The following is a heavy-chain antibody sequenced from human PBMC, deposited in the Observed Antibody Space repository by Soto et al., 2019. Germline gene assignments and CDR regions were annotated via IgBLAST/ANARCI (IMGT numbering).Heavy chain of an antibody. CDR2: IYPGDSDT. V-gene: IGHV5-51*01. D-gene: IGHD3-22*01. CDR1: GYSLTSYW. J-gene: IGHJ6*02. CDR3: ARGGYYDSSGYYYVGSYYYYGMDV. Sequence: GESLKISCKGSGYSLTSYWIGWVRQMPGKGLEWMGIIYPGDSDTRYSPSFQGQVTISADKSISTAYLQWSSLKASDTAMYYCARGGYYDSSGYYYVGSYYYYGMDVWGQGTTVTVSS.